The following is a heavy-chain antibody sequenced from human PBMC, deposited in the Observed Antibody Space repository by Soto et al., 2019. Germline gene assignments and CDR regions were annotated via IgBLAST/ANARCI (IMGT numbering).Heavy chain of an antibody. CDR3: AREGRGMAFDI. D-gene: IGHD3-16*01. CDR1: GFTFSSYS. Sequence: EVQLVESGGGLVKPGGSLRLSCAASGFTFSSYSMNWVRQAPGKGLEWVSSISSSSSYIYYADSVKGRFTISRDNAKNSLYMQMNSLRAEDTAVYYCAREGRGMAFDIWGQGTMVNVSS. V-gene: IGHV3-21*01. J-gene: IGHJ3*02. CDR2: ISSSSSYI.